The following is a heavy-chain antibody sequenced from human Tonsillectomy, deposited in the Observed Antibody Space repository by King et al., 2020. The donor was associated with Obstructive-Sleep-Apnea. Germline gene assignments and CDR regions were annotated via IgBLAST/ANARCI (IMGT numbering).Heavy chain of an antibody. CDR3: ARDPSIAARGGLGFPQDYFDY. J-gene: IGHJ4*02. V-gene: IGHV3-30*04. Sequence: VQLVESGGGVVQPGRSLRLSCAASGFTFSSYAMHWVRQAPGKGLEWVAVISYYGDDKYYADSVKGRFTISRDNSKNTLYLQMNSLRAEDTAVYYCARDPSIAARGGLGFPQDYFDYGGKGTLGTVSS. CDR1: GFTFSSYA. D-gene: IGHD6-6*01. CDR2: ISYYGDDK.